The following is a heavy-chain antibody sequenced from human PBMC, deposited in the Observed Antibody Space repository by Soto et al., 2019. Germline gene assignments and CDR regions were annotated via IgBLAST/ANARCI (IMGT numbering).Heavy chain of an antibody. CDR3: AKRDYAFDS. J-gene: IGHJ4*02. CDR2: IYYSGST. D-gene: IGHD4-17*01. CDR1: GDSVTTGSYY. Sequence: QVQLQESGPGLVKPAETLSLTCAVSGDSVTTGSYYWSWIRQPPGKTLEWIGYIYYSGSTNYNPSLKSRATIYTDTSGRHFFLNLTSVTADDTAVYFCAKRDYAFDSWGQGTLVTVS. V-gene: IGHV4-61*01.